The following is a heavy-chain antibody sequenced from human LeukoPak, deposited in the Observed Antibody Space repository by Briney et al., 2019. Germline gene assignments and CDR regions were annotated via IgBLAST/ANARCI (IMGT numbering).Heavy chain of an antibody. Sequence: PGGSLRLSCAASGFTFSSYAMSWVRLTPGKGLEWVSAISGSGGSTYYADSVKGRFTISRDNSRNTLYLQMNSLRAEDTAVYYCAKDRLGVPGSGYEDYWGQGTLVTVSS. CDR2: ISGSGGST. CDR3: AKDRLGVPGSGYEDY. CDR1: GFTFSSYA. D-gene: IGHD5-12*01. J-gene: IGHJ4*02. V-gene: IGHV3-23*01.